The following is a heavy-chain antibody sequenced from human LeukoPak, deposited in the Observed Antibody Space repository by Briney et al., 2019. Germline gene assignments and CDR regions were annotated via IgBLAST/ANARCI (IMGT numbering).Heavy chain of an antibody. CDR1: GGSFSGYY. Sequence: PSETLSLTCAVYGGSFSGYYWNWIRQPPGKGLEWIGEINHSGSTNYNPSLKSRVTISVDTSKNQFSLKLSSVTAADTAVYYCARHREMDSYEAFDMWGQGTMVTVSS. V-gene: IGHV4-34*01. D-gene: IGHD5-24*01. J-gene: IGHJ3*02. CDR3: ARHREMDSYEAFDM. CDR2: INHSGST.